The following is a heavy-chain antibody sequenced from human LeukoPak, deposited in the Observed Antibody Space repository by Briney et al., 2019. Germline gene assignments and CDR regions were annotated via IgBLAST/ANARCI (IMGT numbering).Heavy chain of an antibody. V-gene: IGHV4-4*02. CDR1: GGSISSSNW. J-gene: IGHJ4*02. CDR3: ASFTVTSDWRYDY. CDR2: IYHSGST. D-gene: IGHD4-17*01. Sequence: SETLSLTCAVSGGSISSSNWWSWVRQPPGKGLEWIGEIYHSGSTNYNPSLKSRVTISVDKSKNQLSLKLSSVTAADTAVYYCASFTVTSDWRYDYWGQGTLVTVSS.